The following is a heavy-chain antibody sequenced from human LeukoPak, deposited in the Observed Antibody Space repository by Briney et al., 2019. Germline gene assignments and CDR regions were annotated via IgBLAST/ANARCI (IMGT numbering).Heavy chain of an antibody. CDR1: GGSFSGYY. CDR3: ARGTTGYNWFDP. J-gene: IGHJ5*02. Sequence: SETLSLTCAVYGGSFSGYYWSWIRQPPGKGLEWIGSIYHSGTTHYSPSLKSRVTISVDTSKNQFSLKLSSVTAADTAVYYCARGTTGYNWFDPWGQGTLVTVSS. D-gene: IGHD4-11*01. V-gene: IGHV4-34*01. CDR2: IYHSGTT.